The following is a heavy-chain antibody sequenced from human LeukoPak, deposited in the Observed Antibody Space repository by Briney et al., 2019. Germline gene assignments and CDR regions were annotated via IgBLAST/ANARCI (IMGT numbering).Heavy chain of an antibody. CDR2: INHSGST. CDR1: GGSFSGYY. CDR3: ARGPPRSYDIGAQPGWFDP. Sequence: SETLSLTCAVYGGSFSGYYWSWIRQPPGKGLEWIGEINHSGSTNYNPYLKSRVTISVDTTKNQFSLKLSSVTAADTAVYYCARGPPRSYDIGAQPGWFDPWGQGTLVTVSS. D-gene: IGHD3-22*01. V-gene: IGHV4-34*01. J-gene: IGHJ5*02.